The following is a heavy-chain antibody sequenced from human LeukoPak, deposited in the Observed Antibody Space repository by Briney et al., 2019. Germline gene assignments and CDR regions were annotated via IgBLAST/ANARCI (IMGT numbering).Heavy chain of an antibody. V-gene: IGHV3-23*01. D-gene: IGHD2-2*01. CDR3: SSGGYCTSTSCYGEN. Sequence: GGSLRLSCAASGFTFSSYGMSWVRQAPGKGLEWVSTISAISGSTYFADSVKGRFTISRDNSKNTAYLQMNSLKTEDTAVYFCSSGGYCTSTSCYGENWGQGTLVTVSS. CDR2: ISAISGST. CDR1: GFTFSSYG. J-gene: IGHJ4*02.